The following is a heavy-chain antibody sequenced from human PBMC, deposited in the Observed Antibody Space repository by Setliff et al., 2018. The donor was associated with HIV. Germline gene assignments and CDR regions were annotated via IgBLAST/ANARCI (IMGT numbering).Heavy chain of an antibody. Sequence: SETLSLTCTLSGGSFGDYHWSWIRQPAGRGLEWIGRIFRSGTTDYKFSLKSRVTISIDTSRNQFSLRLTSVTAEDTAVYYCARGRHYSGLGSYGPWGPGTQGTVS. D-gene: IGHD3-10*01. CDR2: IFRSGTT. J-gene: IGHJ5*02. CDR1: GGSFGDYH. V-gene: IGHV4-4*07. CDR3: ARGRHYSGLGSYGP.